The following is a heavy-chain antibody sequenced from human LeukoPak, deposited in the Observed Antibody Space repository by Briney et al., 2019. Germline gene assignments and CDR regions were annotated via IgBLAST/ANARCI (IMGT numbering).Heavy chain of an antibody. CDR1: GGSISSVKW. D-gene: IGHD3-10*01. CDR3: ARSLREFSPFDY. CDR2: IYHSGRT. J-gene: IGHJ4*02. V-gene: IGHV4-4*02. Sequence: SGTLSLTCAVSGGSISSVKWWSWVRQPPGKGLGWIGEIYHSGRTNYNPSLKSRVTISLDKSKNQFSLNLSSVTAADTAVYYCARSLREFSPFDYWGQGALVTVSS.